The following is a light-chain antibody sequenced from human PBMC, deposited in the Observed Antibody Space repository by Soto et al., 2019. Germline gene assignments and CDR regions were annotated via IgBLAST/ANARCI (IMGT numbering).Light chain of an antibody. CDR3: QVWDSSSDRRVV. CDR1: DNGSKP. CDR2: DNS. V-gene: IGLV3-21*02. J-gene: IGLJ2*01. Sequence: SYELTQPPSVSVAPGQTARITCGGSDNGSKPVHWYQQKPGQAPVLVVFDNSDRASGIPERLSGSNSGNTATLTISRVEAGDEADYYCQVWDSSSDRRVVFGGGTKLTVL.